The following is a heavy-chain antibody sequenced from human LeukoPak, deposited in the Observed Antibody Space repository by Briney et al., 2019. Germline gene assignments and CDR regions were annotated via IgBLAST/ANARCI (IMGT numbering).Heavy chain of an antibody. CDR2: MHSSGNT. Sequence: SETLTLTCTVSGGSISSFYWGWIRQPPGKGLEWIGHMHSSGNTNYNPSLKSRITMSVDTSKNQFSLKLSSVTAADTAIYWCAGVLRVEMVINYWGQGTLVTVSS. V-gene: IGHV4-59*01. J-gene: IGHJ4*02. D-gene: IGHD3-22*01. CDR3: AGVLRVEMVINY. CDR1: GGSISSFY.